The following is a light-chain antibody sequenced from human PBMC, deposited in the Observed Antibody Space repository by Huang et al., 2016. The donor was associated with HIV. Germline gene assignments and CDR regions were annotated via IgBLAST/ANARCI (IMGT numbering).Light chain of an antibody. CDR1: QNISTY. Sequence: DIQMTQSPSSLSASVGDRVTISCRASQNISTYLIWYQQKPGKAPKLLIYDASSVQRGVPSRFGGSGSGTDFTLTISSLQPEDFATYYCQQSHSTPYTFGQGTKLEIK. CDR3: QQSHSTPYT. CDR2: DAS. V-gene: IGKV1-39*01. J-gene: IGKJ2*01.